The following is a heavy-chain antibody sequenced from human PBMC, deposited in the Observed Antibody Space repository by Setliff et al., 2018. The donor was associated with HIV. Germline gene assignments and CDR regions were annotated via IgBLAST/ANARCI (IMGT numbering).Heavy chain of an antibody. Sequence: PGVSLRLPCAASGFTFSSYWMHWVRQAPGKGLVWVSRINSDGSNTDYADSVKGRFTISRDNAKNTLYLQMNSLRAEDTAVYYCARDYDSSGYVDYWGQGTPVTVSS. V-gene: IGHV3-74*01. CDR3: ARDYDSSGYVDY. CDR2: INSDGSNT. J-gene: IGHJ4*02. CDR1: GFTFSSYW. D-gene: IGHD3-22*01.